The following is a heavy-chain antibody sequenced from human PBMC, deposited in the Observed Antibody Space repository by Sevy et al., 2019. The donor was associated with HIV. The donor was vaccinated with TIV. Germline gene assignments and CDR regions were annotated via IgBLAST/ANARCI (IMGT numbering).Heavy chain of an antibody. CDR1: GFTFSYFS. J-gene: IGHJ4*02. CDR3: AREGFLAYFDY. D-gene: IGHD3-3*01. CDR2: ISYDGSNE. V-gene: IGHV3-30-3*01. Sequence: GGSLRLSCAASGFTFSYFSMHWVRQAPGKGLEWVATISYDGSNEHYADSVKGRFTISRDNSKNTLYLQMNSLRAEDTAVYYCAREGFLAYFDYWGQGTLVTVSS.